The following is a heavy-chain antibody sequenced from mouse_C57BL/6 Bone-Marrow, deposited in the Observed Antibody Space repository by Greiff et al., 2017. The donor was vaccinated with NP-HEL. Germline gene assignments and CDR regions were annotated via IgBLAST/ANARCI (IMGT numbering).Heavy chain of an antibody. J-gene: IGHJ2*01. D-gene: IGHD3-2*02. V-gene: IGHV1-81*01. Sequence: VKLMESGAELARPGASVKLSCKASGYTFTSYGISWVKQRTGQGLEWIGEIYPRSGNTYYNEKFKGKATLTADKSSSTAYMELRSLTSEDSAGYFCAREAPRQLRLRYYFDYWAKAPLSQSPQ. CDR1: GYTFTSYG. CDR2: IYPRSGNT. CDR3: AREAPRQLRLRYYFDY.